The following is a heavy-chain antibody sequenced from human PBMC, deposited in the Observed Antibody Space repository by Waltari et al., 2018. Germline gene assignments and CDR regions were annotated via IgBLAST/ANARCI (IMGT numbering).Heavy chain of an antibody. J-gene: IGHJ4*02. CDR3: VRAGVDGSGSYEY. D-gene: IGHD3-10*01. V-gene: IGHV4-30-4*08. CDR2: IYYSGST. Sequence: QVQLQESGPGLVKPSQTLSLTCTGSGGSISSGDYYWSWIPQPPGKGLEWIGYIYYSGSTYYNPSLKSRVTISVDTSKNQFSLKLSSVTAADTAVYYCVRAGVDGSGSYEYWGQGTLVTVSS. CDR1: GGSISSGDYY.